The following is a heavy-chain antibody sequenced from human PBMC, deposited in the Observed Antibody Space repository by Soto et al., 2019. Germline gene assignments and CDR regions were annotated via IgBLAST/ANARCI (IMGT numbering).Heavy chain of an antibody. CDR1: GFTISSNY. CDR2: MYSGGSR. D-gene: IGHD6-13*01. Sequence: GSLRLSCAASGFTISSNYMNWVRQAPGKGLEWVSVMYSGGSRYYADSVQGRFTISRDNAKNTLYLQMNSLRAEDTAVYYCARDWYLDYWGQGTLVTVSS. J-gene: IGHJ4*02. CDR3: ARDWYLDY. V-gene: IGHV3-66*01.